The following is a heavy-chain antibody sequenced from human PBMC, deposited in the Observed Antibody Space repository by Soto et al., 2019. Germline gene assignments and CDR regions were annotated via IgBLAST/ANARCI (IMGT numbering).Heavy chain of an antibody. CDR1: GFTFSDYY. D-gene: IGHD3-3*01. J-gene: IGHJ5*02. Sequence: PGGSLRLSCAASGFTFSDYYMSWIRQAPGKGLEWVSYISSSGSTIYYADSVKGRFTISRDNAKNSLYLQMNSLRAEDTAVYYCAREYYDFWSGSSIFDPWGQGTLVTVSS. CDR3: AREYYDFWSGSSIFDP. V-gene: IGHV3-11*01. CDR2: ISSSGSTI.